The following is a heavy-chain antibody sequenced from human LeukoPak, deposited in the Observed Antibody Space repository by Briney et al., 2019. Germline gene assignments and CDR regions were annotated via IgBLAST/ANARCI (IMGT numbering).Heavy chain of an antibody. Sequence: ASVKVSCKVSGYTLTELSMHWVRQAPGKGLEWRGGFDPEDGETIYAQKFQGRVTMTEDTSTDTAYMELSSLRSEDTAVYYCATGRYYYGSGSFDYWGQGTLVTVSS. D-gene: IGHD3-10*01. CDR1: GYTLTELS. CDR3: ATGRYYYGSGSFDY. J-gene: IGHJ4*02. CDR2: FDPEDGET. V-gene: IGHV1-24*01.